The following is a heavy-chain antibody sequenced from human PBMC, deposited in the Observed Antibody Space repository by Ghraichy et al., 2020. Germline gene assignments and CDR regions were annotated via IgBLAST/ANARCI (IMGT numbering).Heavy chain of an antibody. V-gene: IGHV3-23*01. J-gene: IGHJ6*02. D-gene: IGHD6-19*01. Sequence: GGSLRLSCVASGFTFDDYAMTWVRQAPGKGLEWVSAVSSMGYSTYYADSVKGRFTISRDNSKNTLYLQMNSLRADDTARYYCAKDLYSSGYGGGVDVWGQGTTVTVSS. CDR1: GFTFDDYA. CDR3: AKDLYSSGYGGGVDV. CDR2: VSSMGYST.